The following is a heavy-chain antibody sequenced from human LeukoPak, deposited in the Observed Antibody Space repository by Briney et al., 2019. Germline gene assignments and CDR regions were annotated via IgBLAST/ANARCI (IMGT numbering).Heavy chain of an antibody. J-gene: IGHJ6*03. Sequence: SVKVSCNASGDIFNSYSVSWVRQAPGQELEWMGGIIPIFGSTNYAQKFQGRVTITTDQSTRTAYMELNSLSSDDTAVYYCARVGRSRGSLPNSYYYMDVWGKGTTVTVSS. CDR2: IIPIFGST. CDR3: ARVGRSRGSLPNSYYYMDV. V-gene: IGHV1-69*05. D-gene: IGHD1-26*01. CDR1: GDIFNSYS.